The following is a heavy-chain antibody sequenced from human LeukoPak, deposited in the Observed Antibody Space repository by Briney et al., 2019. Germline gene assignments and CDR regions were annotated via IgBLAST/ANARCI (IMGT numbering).Heavy chain of an antibody. Sequence: SVKVSCKASGCTFSSYSISWVRQAPGQGLEWMGRIIPIFGTANYAQKFQGGVTITTDESTSTAYMELSSLRSEDTAVYYCARLPLPAGTIEDYWGQGTLVTVSS. CDR3: ARLPLPAGTIEDY. V-gene: IGHV1-69*05. D-gene: IGHD6-13*01. CDR2: IIPIFGTA. CDR1: GCTFSSYS. J-gene: IGHJ4*02.